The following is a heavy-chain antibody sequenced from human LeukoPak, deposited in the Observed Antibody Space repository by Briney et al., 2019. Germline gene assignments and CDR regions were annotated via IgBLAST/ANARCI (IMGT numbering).Heavy chain of an antibody. J-gene: IGHJ4*02. CDR3: ARDGYWGDIALMVYAIDY. CDR2: IWYDGSNK. V-gene: IGHV3-33*01. Sequence: SGGSLRLSCAAPGFTFSSYGMHWVRQAPGKGLEWVAVIWYDGSNKYYADSVKGRFTISRDNSKNTLYLQMNSLRAEDTAVYYCARDGYWGDIALMVYAIDYWGQGTLVTVSS. D-gene: IGHD2-8*01. CDR1: GFTFSSYG.